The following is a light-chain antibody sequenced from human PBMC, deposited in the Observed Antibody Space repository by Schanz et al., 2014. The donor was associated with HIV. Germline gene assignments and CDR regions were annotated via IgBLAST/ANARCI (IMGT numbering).Light chain of an antibody. CDR3: QKYDSVPLT. Sequence: AIRMTQSPSSFSASTGDRVTITCRASQDIGNSLAWYQQMPGKAPKLLIYAASTLQSGVPSRFIGGGSGADFTLTITCLQSEDVATYYCQKYDSVPLTFGGGTKVEIK. CDR2: AAS. J-gene: IGKJ4*01. V-gene: IGKV1-8*01. CDR1: QDIGNS.